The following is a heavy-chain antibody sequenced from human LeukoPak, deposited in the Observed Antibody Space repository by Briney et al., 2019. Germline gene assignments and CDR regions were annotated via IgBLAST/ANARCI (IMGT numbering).Heavy chain of an antibody. CDR2: IYYSGST. J-gene: IGHJ4*02. V-gene: IGHV4-39*01. CDR1: GGSISSSSYY. CDR3: ARHDSSGYPGY. D-gene: IGHD3-22*01. Sequence: SETLSLTCTVSGGSISSSSYYWGWIRQPPGKGLEWIGSIYYSGSTYYNPSLKSRVTISVDTSKNQFSLKLSSVTAADTAVYYCARHDSSGYPGYWGQGTLVTVSS.